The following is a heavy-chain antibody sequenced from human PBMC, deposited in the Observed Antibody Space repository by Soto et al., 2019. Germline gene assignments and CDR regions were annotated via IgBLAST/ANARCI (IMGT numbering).Heavy chain of an antibody. J-gene: IGHJ3*02. Sequence: EVQLVESGGGLIQPGGSLRLSCAASGFTVSSNFMTWVRQAPGKGLEWVSVLYSGGSTYYADSVKGRFTVSRDNSKNTLYLQMNSRRAEDTAVYYCARDRSAFDIWGQGTMVIVSS. CDR3: ARDRSAFDI. D-gene: IGHD1-26*01. CDR2: LYSGGST. CDR1: GFTVSSNF. V-gene: IGHV3-53*01.